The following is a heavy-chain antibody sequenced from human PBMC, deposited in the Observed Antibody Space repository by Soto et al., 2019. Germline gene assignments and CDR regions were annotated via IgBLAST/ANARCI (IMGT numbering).Heavy chain of an antibody. CDR2: IYTSGST. V-gene: IGHV4-4*07. CDR1: GGSISSYY. D-gene: IGHD3-22*01. Sequence: SETLSLTCTVSGGSISSYYWSWIRQPAGKXLEWIGRIYTSGSTNYNPSLKSRVTMSVDTSKNQFSLKLSSVTAADTAVYYCARGSHQYYYDSSGYFHYYYGMDVWGQGTTVTVSS. CDR3: ARGSHQYYYDSSGYFHYYYGMDV. J-gene: IGHJ6*02.